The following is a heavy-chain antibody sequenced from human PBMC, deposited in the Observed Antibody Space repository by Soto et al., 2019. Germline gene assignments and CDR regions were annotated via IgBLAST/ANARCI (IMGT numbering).Heavy chain of an antibody. CDR3: AKDSHYYDSSGHSGDPEYFQH. CDR2: ISGSGGST. Sequence: AGGSLRLSCAASGFTFSSYAMSWVRQAPGKGLEWVSAISGSGGSTYYADSVKGRFTISRDNSKNTLYLQMNSLRAEDTAVYYCAKDSHYYDSSGHSGDPEYFQHWGQGTLVTVSS. CDR1: GFTFSSYA. V-gene: IGHV3-23*01. J-gene: IGHJ1*01. D-gene: IGHD3-22*01.